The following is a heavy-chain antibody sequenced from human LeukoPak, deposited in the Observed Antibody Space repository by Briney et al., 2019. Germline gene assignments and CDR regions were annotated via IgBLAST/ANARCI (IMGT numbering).Heavy chain of an antibody. CDR1: GGSISSGSYY. J-gene: IGHJ3*02. CDR2: IYTSGST. CDR3: ARNRGYDLGDAFDI. D-gene: IGHD5-12*01. Sequence: SQTLSLTCTVSGGSISSGSYYWSWIRQPAGKGLEWIGRIYTSGSTNYNPSLKSRVTISVDTSKNQFSLKLSSVTAADTAVHYCARNRGYDLGDAFDIWGQGTMVTVSS. V-gene: IGHV4-61*02.